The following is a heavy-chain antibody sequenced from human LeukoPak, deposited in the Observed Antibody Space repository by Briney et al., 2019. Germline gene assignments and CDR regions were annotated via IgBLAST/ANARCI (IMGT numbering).Heavy chain of an antibody. D-gene: IGHD3-9*01. CDR1: GFTFSSYA. V-gene: IGHV3-7*01. J-gene: IGHJ3*02. CDR3: ARDRSDILTGYNDAFDI. Sequence: PGGSLRLSCAASGFTFSSYAMSWVRQAPGKGPEWVATIKLDGTETYYVESVRGRFTISRDNAKNSLFLQMSSLRVEDTAIYFCARDRSDILTGYNDAFDIWGLGTKVTVSS. CDR2: IKLDGTET.